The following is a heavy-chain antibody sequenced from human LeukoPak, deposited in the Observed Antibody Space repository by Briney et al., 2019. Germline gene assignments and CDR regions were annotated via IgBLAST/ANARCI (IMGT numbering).Heavy chain of an antibody. J-gene: IGHJ4*02. CDR1: GFTFSSYA. D-gene: IGHD3-10*01. CDR3: AKDYYGSGSHYKEY. Sequence: GGSLRLSCAASGFTFSSYAMSWVRQAPGKGLEWVSGISGSGSSTYYADSVKGRVTISRDNSKNMMYLQMNSLRAEDTALYYCAKDYYGSGSHYKEYWGQGTLVTVSS. CDR2: ISGSGSST. V-gene: IGHV3-23*01.